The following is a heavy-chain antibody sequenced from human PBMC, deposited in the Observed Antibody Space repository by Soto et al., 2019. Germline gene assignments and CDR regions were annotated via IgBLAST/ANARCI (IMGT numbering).Heavy chain of an antibody. J-gene: IGHJ4*02. Sequence: EVQLVESGGGLVQPGGSLKLSCAASGFTFSGSAMHWVRQASRKGLQWVGRIRSKANSYATSYDASVKGRFTISRDDLKNTAYLQMNSLKTEDTATYYCTRRYFYDSSGSYMDDYWGQGTLVTVSS. CDR1: GFTFSGSA. V-gene: IGHV3-73*02. CDR3: TRRYFYDSSGSYMDDY. D-gene: IGHD3-22*01. CDR2: IRSKANSYAT.